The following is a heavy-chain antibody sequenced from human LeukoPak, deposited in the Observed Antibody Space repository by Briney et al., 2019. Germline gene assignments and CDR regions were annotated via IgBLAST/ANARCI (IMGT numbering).Heavy chain of an antibody. Sequence: PSETLSLTCTASGGSISGSSYYWGWIRQPPGKGLEWIGSIYYSGSTYYNPSLKSRVTISVDTSKNQFSLKLSSVTAADTAVYYCARDRGGTVRGLRASYFDYWGQGTLVTVSS. CDR2: IYYSGST. J-gene: IGHJ4*02. D-gene: IGHD3-10*01. CDR1: GGSISGSSYY. V-gene: IGHV4-39*07. CDR3: ARDRGGTVRGLRASYFDY.